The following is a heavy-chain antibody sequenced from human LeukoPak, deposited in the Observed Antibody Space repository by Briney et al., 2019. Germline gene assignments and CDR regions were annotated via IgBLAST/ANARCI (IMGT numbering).Heavy chain of an antibody. CDR2: INHSGST. CDR3: ARVFDSSGYPRFDP. Sequence: SETLSLTCAVYGGSFSGYYWSWIRQPPGKGLEWIGEINHSGSTNYNPSLKSRVTISVDTSKNQFSLKLSSVTAADTAVYYCARVFDSSGYPRFDPWGQGTLVTVSS. D-gene: IGHD3-22*01. CDR1: GGSFSGYY. J-gene: IGHJ5*02. V-gene: IGHV4-34*01.